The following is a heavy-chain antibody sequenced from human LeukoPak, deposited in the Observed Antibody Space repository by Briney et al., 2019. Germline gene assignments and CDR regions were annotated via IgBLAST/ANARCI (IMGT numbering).Heavy chain of an antibody. CDR1: GFTVSSNY. CDR3: ARDRVAARPFYYYYYYMDV. V-gene: IGHV3-53*05. CDR2: IYSGGST. J-gene: IGHJ6*03. Sequence: GGSLRLSCAASGFTVSSNYMSWVRQAPGKGLEWVSVIYSGGSTYYADSVKGRFTISRDNSKNTLYLQMNSLRAEDTAVYYCARDRVAARPFYYYYYYMDVWGKGTTVTVSS. D-gene: IGHD6-6*01.